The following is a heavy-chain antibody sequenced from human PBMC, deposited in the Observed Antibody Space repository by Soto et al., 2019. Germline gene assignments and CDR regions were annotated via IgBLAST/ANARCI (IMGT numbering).Heavy chain of an antibody. Sequence: PSETLSLTCAVYGGSFSGYYWSWIRQPPGKGLEWIGEINHSGSTNYNPSLKSRVTISVDTSKNQFSLKLSSVTAADTAVYYCARVRSSSSRLDYWGQGTLVTVS. D-gene: IGHD6-13*01. CDR3: ARVRSSSSRLDY. CDR2: INHSGST. CDR1: GGSFSGYY. J-gene: IGHJ4*02. V-gene: IGHV4-34*01.